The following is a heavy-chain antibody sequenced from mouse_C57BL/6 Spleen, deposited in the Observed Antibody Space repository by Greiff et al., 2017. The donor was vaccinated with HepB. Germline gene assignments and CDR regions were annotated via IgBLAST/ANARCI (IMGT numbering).Heavy chain of an antibody. Sequence: VQLKESGPVLVKPGASVKMSCKASGYTFTDYYMNWVKQSHGKSLEWIGVINPYNGGTSYNQKFKGKATLTVDKSSSTAYMELNSLTSEDSAVYYCARDSSGYPYYAMDYWGQGTSVTVSS. J-gene: IGHJ4*01. CDR1: GYTFTDYY. CDR2: INPYNGGT. V-gene: IGHV1-19*01. CDR3: ARDSSGYPYYAMDY. D-gene: IGHD3-2*02.